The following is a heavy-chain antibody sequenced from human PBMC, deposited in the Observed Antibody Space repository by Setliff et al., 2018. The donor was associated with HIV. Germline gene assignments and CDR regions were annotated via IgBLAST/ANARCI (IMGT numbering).Heavy chain of an antibody. J-gene: IGHJ6*02. CDR3: AREGRGGRLWSFGYYGMDV. CDR2: IYYSGST. CDR1: GASISSGGYY. V-gene: IGHV4-31*03. D-gene: IGHD5-18*01. Sequence: PSETLSLTCTVSGASISSGGYYWNWIRQHPGKGLEWIGHIYYSGSTYYTPSFKSRVTISVDTSKKQFSLKLNSVTAADTAVYYCAREGRGGRLWSFGYYGMDVWGQGTTVTVSS.